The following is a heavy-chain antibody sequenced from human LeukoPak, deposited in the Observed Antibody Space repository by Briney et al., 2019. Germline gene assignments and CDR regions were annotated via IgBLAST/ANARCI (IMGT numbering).Heavy chain of an antibody. CDR2: IYYSGST. Sequence: SETLSLTCTVSGGSISSYYWSWIRQPAGKGLEWIGYIYYSGSTNYNPSLKSRVTISVDTSKNQFSLKLSSVTAADTAVYYCARSQWLGHFDYWGQGTLVTVSS. J-gene: IGHJ4*02. CDR1: GGSISSYY. CDR3: ARSQWLGHFDY. D-gene: IGHD6-19*01. V-gene: IGHV4-59*08.